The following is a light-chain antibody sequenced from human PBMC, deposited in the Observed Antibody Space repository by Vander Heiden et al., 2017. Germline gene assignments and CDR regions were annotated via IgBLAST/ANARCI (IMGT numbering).Light chain of an antibody. J-gene: IGLJ2*01. CDR1: SSNIGSGS. CDR2: EIN. CDR3: GTWDNSRTVL. V-gene: IGLV1-51*02. Sequence: QAVLTQPPSLSAAPGQTVTITCSGSSSNIGSGSVSWYQQLPGTAPKLLIYEINKRPSGIPCRFSASKSGTAATLGIAGLQAGDEADYYCGTWDNSRTVLFGGGTKLTVI.